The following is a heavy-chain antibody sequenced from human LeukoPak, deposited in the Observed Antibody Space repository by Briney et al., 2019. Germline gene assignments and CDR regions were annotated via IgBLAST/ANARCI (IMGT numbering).Heavy chain of an antibody. Sequence: GGSLRLSCTASGFTFSNYWMTWVRQAPGKGLEWVSVIYSGGSTYYADSVKGRFTISRDNSKNTVNLQMNSLRAEDTAVYYCASGSLWGRGTLVAVSS. D-gene: IGHD1-26*01. V-gene: IGHV3-66*01. CDR3: ASGSL. CDR2: IYSGGST. J-gene: IGHJ2*01. CDR1: GFTFSNYW.